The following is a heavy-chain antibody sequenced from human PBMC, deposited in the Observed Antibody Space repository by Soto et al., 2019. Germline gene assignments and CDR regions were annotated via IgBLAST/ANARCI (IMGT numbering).Heavy chain of an antibody. V-gene: IGHV1-2*06. D-gene: IGHD3-10*01. CDR2: ITPNSGDT. Sequence: QVRLVQSGAEVKKAGASVKVSCKTSGYIFTGYLIHWVRQTPGQGRQWMGRITPNSGDTNYGQTFQGRVTFTTDSSISTDYMELSGLRSDDTALYYCVGGGYGSNSLEFWGQGTLVTVSS. J-gene: IGHJ4*03. CDR1: GYIFTGYL. CDR3: VGGGYGSNSLEF.